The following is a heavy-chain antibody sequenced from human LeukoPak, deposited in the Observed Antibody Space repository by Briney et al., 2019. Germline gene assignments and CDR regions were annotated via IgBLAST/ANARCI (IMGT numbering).Heavy chain of an antibody. CDR1: GFTISSYW. CDR2: INGDGSST. Sequence: GGSLRLSCGATGFTISSYWMRWVRQAPGKGLVWVSRINGDGSSTTYADSVKGRFTISRGNAKNTLYLQMNSLRAEDTAVYYCAKGGTTVVDYWGQGTLVTVYS. V-gene: IGHV3-74*03. CDR3: AKGGTTVVDY. J-gene: IGHJ4*02. D-gene: IGHD4-23*01.